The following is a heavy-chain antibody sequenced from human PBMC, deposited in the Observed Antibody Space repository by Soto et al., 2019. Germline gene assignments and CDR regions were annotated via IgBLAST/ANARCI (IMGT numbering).Heavy chain of an antibody. CDR1: SDSISSYY. D-gene: IGHD6-19*01. Sequence: PSETLSLTCTVSSDSISSYYWIWIRQSPGKGLEWIGYTDYSGNTNYNPSLKSRVTISGDTSKNQFSLRLSSVTAADTAVYYCARAVGDHQKKNWFDPWGQGTLVTVSS. CDR3: ARAVGDHQKKNWFDP. J-gene: IGHJ5*02. V-gene: IGHV4-59*08. CDR2: TDYSGNT.